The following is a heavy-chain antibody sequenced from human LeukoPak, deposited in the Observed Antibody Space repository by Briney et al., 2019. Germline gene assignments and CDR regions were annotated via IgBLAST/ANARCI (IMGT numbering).Heavy chain of an antibody. D-gene: IGHD3-16*01. CDR2: IKEDGTEK. CDR3: VRESRPGGAMGLYHNFDY. V-gene: IGHV3-7*01. CDR1: GFNISDFW. J-gene: IGHJ4*02. Sequence: EGSLRLSCAASGFNISDFWMTWVRQAPGKGLEWAANIKEDGTEKHLVDSVKGRFTISRDNTKNLLYLQMNSLRGDDTATYYCVRESRPGGAMGLYHNFDYWGQGTLVTVSS.